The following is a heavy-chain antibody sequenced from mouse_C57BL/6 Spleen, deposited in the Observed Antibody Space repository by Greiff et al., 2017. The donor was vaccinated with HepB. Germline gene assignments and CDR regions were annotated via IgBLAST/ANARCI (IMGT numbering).Heavy chain of an antibody. CDR1: GYTFTSYW. CDR3: ARSDSSGYPYYYAMDY. V-gene: IGHV1-52*01. CDR2: IDPSDSET. J-gene: IGHJ4*01. Sequence: VKLQQPGAELVRPGSSVKLSCKASGYTFTSYWMHWVKQRPIQGLEWIGNIDPSDSETHYNQKFKDKATLTVDKSSSTAYMQLSSLTSEDSAVYYCARSDSSGYPYYYAMDYWGQGTSVTVSS. D-gene: IGHD3-2*02.